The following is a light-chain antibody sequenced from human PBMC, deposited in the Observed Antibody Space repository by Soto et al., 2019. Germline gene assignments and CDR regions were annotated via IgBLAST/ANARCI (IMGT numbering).Light chain of an antibody. CDR1: NSDVGGYNY. J-gene: IGLJ1*01. V-gene: IGLV2-8*01. CDR2: EVS. CDR3: NSYAGSNVYV. Sequence: QSALTQPASVSGSPGQSITISCTGTNSDVGGYNYVSWYQQHPGKAPKLMIYEVSKRPSGVPDRFSGSKSGNTASLTVSGLQAEDEADYYCNSYAGSNVYVFGTGTKLTVL.